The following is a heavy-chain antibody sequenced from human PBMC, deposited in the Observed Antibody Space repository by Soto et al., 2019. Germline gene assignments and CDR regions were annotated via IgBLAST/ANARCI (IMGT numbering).Heavy chain of an antibody. CDR1: GGSFSRGGYY. Sequence: QVQLQESGPGLVKPSPTLSLTCTVSGGSFSRGGYYWSWIRQHPGKGLEWIGYIYYSGNTSYNPSLKSRVIISVDTSKNQFSLKLRSVTAADTAVYYCVREGALGNFEYWGQGTLVTVSS. D-gene: IGHD3-16*01. CDR3: VREGALGNFEY. V-gene: IGHV4-31*03. CDR2: IYYSGNT. J-gene: IGHJ4*02.